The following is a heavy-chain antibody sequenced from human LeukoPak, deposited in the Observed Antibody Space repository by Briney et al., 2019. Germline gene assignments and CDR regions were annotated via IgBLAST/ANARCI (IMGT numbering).Heavy chain of an antibody. CDR3: ARDRSGYNLFDY. V-gene: IGHV3-21*01. CDR2: ISRSSSYI. CDR1: GFTFSSYS. Sequence: GGSLRPSCADSGFTFSSYSMNWVRQAPGKGLEWVSSISRSSSYIYYTDSAKGRFTISRDNAKNSLYLQMNSLRAEDTAVYYCARDRSGYNLFDYWGQGTLVTVSS. J-gene: IGHJ4*02. D-gene: IGHD5-12*01.